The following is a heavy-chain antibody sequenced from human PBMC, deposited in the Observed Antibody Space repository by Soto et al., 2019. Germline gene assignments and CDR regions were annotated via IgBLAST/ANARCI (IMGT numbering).Heavy chain of an antibody. CDR3: ARDPWIAVAGDDAFDI. CDR1: GYTFTSYA. D-gene: IGHD6-19*01. J-gene: IGHJ3*02. CDR2: INAGNGNT. V-gene: IGHV1-3*01. Sequence: ASVKVSCKASGYTFTSYAMHWVRQAPGQRLEWMGWINAGNGNTKYSQKFQGRVTITRDTSASTAYMELSSLRSEDTAVYYCARDPWIAVAGDDAFDIWGQGTMVTV.